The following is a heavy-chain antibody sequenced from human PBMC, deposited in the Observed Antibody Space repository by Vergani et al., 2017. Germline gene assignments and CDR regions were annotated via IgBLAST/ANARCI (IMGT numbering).Heavy chain of an antibody. CDR3: ARRTYYDFWSGHYAWFDP. V-gene: IGHV4-39*01. J-gene: IGHJ5*02. D-gene: IGHD3-3*01. CDR2: IYYSGST. CDR1: GGSISSSSYY. Sequence: QLQLQESGPGLVKPSETLSLTCTVSGGSISSSSYYWGWIRQPPGKGLEWIGSIYYSGSTYYNPSLKSRVTISVDTSKNQFSLKLSSVTAADTAVYYCARRTYYDFWSGHYAWFDPWGQGTLVTVSS.